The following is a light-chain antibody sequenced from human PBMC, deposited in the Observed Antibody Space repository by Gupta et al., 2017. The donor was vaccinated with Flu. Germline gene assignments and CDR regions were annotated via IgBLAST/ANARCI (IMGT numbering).Light chain of an antibody. V-gene: IGKV3-11*01. J-gene: IGKJ2*01. CDR3: QQRSNWPPMYT. CDR2: DTS. CDR1: QSFASY. Sequence: EIVLTQSPATLSLSPGEGATLSCKASQSFASYLAWFQQKPGQAPRLLIYDTSNRATGVPAKFSGSGSGTDFTRTISSLEPEDFALYYCQQRSNWPPMYTFGQGTKLEIK.